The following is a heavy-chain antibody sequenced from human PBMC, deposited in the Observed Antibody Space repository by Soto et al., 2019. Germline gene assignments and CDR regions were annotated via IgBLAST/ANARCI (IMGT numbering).Heavy chain of an antibody. D-gene: IGHD1-1*01. CDR2: ISYGGSNK. V-gene: IGHV3-30*18. Sequence: GGSLRLSCAASGFTFSSYGMHWFRQAPGKGLEWVAVISYGGSNKYYADSVKGRFTISRDNSKNTLYLQMNSLRAEDTAVYYCAKDVQLDFEYYFDYWGQGTLVTVSS. CDR1: GFTFSSYG. J-gene: IGHJ4*02. CDR3: AKDVQLDFEYYFDY.